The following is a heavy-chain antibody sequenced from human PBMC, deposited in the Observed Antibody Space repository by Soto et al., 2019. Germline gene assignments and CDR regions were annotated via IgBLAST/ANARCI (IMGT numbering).Heavy chain of an antibody. J-gene: IGHJ6*02. Sequence: SETLSLTCTVSGGTISSSSYYWGWIRQPPGKGLEWIGSIYYSGSTYYNPSLKSRVTISVDTSKNQFSLKLSSVTAADTAVYYCATNYAYYYYYGMDVWGQGTTVTVSS. CDR3: ATNYAYYYYYGMDV. D-gene: IGHD4-4*01. V-gene: IGHV4-39*01. CDR1: GGTISSSSYY. CDR2: IYYSGST.